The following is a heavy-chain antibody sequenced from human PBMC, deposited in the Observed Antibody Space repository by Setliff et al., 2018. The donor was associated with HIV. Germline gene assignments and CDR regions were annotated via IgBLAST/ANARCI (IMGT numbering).Heavy chain of an antibody. CDR1: GFTFSNAW. CDR3: ARDGVTPPHGF. CDR2: LQSKNNGGTT. D-gene: IGHD4-4*01. V-gene: IGHV3-15*01. J-gene: IGHJ4*02. Sequence: GGSLRLSCAVSGFTFSNAWMSWVRQAPGKGLEWVGRLQSKNNGGTTDYGAPVKGRFTISRDNSKNTLYLQMNSLRAEDTAVYYCARDGVTPPHGFWGQGTLVTVSS.